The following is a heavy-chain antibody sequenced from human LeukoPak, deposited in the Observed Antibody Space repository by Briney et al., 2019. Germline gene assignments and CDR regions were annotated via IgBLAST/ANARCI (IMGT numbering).Heavy chain of an antibody. D-gene: IGHD3-3*01. J-gene: IGHJ4*02. CDR2: ISYDGSNK. V-gene: IGHV3-30-3*01. CDR3: ARVEKFPGDYGVY. Sequence: GGSLRLSCAASGFTFSSYAMHWVRQAPGKGLEWVAVISYDGSNKYYADSVKGRFTISGDNSKNTLYLQMNSLRAEDTAVYYCARVEKFPGDYGVYWGQGTLVTVSS. CDR1: GFTFSSYA.